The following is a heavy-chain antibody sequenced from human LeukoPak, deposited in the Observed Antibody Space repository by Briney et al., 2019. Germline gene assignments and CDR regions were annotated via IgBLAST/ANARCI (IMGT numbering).Heavy chain of an antibody. D-gene: IGHD3-3*01. CDR2: IYYSGST. Sequence: SETLSLTCTVSGGSISSYYWSWIRQPPGKGLEWIGYIYYSGSTNYNPSLKSRVTISVDTSKNQFSLKLSSVTAADTAVYYCARGSRVLRFSNWFDPWGQGTLVTVSS. CDR1: GGSISSYY. V-gene: IGHV4-59*12. J-gene: IGHJ5*02. CDR3: ARGSRVLRFSNWFDP.